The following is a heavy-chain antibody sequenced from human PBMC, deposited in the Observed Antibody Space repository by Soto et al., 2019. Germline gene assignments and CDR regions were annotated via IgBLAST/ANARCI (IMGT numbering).Heavy chain of an antibody. V-gene: IGHV4-34*01. J-gene: IGHJ5*01. D-gene: IGHD2-15*01. CDR2: VSHLGTP. Sequence: PSETLSLTCAVYGWSSSTTYSWNWIRQPPGKRPEWIGEVSHLGTPNYSPSLTRRVTISLDTSKNQFSLRLASMTAADTAMYYCARQRTEGGWYDSWGQGTPVTVSS. CDR1: GWSSSTTYS. CDR3: ARQRTEGGWYDS.